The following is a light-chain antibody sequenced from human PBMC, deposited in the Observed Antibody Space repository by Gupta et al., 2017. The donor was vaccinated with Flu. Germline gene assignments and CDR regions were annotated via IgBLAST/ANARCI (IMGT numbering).Light chain of an antibody. V-gene: IGLV2-14*03. CDR2: DVT. CDR3: GSYGAVGR. J-gene: IGLJ3*02. Sequence: GQSIAISCTGSSSDVGAYNYVSWYQQHPGKAPKLIIYDVTNRPSGVSTRFSRSKSGKTASLTISGLQAEDESDYYCGSYGAVGRFGGGTKVTVL. CDR1: SSDVGAYNY.